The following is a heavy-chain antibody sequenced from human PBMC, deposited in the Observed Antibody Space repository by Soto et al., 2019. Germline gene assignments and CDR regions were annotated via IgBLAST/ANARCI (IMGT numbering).Heavy chain of an antibody. CDR1: GGTFSSYA. D-gene: IGHD3-10*02. J-gene: IGHJ4*02. V-gene: IGHV1-69*05. CDR2: IIPIFGTA. Sequence: SVKVSCKASGGTFSSYAISWVRQAPGQGLEWMGGIIPIFGTANYAQMFQDRVTMMRDTSTSTIYMELSSLRSEDTAVYYCARSYVQNRPIDYWGQGTLVTVSS. CDR3: ARSYVQNRPIDY.